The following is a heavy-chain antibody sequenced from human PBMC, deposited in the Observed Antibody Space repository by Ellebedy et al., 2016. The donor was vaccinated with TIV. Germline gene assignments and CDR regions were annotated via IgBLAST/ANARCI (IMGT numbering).Heavy chain of an antibody. CDR2: MNPNSGNT. Sequence: ASVKVSXXASGYTFTSYDINWVRQATGQGLEWMGWMNPNSGNTGYAQKFQGRVTMTRNTSISTAYMELSSLRSEDTAVYYCARGRRICSSTSCKPNWFDPWGQGTLVTVSS. D-gene: IGHD2-2*01. V-gene: IGHV1-8*01. CDR3: ARGRRICSSTSCKPNWFDP. CDR1: GYTFTSYD. J-gene: IGHJ5*02.